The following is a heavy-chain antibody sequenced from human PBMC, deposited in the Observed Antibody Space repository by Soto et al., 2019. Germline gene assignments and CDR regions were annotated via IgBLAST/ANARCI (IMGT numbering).Heavy chain of an antibody. D-gene: IGHD4-17*01. CDR1: GGTINSYT. Sequence: QVQLVQSGAEVKKPGSSVRVSCKASGGTINSYTISWVRQAPGQGLEWMGGIIPVFVTTDYAQKFQGRVTITADQSTGTAYLDLVSLRSEDTAIYYCSISNSYGRGDFWGHGTLVTVSS. CDR2: IIPVFVTT. J-gene: IGHJ4*01. V-gene: IGHV1-69*01. CDR3: SISNSYGRGDF.